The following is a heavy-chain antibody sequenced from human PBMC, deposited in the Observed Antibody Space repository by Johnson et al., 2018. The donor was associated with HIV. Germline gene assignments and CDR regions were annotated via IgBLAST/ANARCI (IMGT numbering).Heavy chain of an antibody. Sequence: VPLVESGGGVVQPGRSLRLSCAASGFTFSSYAMHWVRQAPGKGLEWVAVISYDGSNKYYADSVKGRFTISRDNSKNTLYLQMNSLRAEDTAVYYCARENWGQRMNAFNIWGQGTMVTVSS. J-gene: IGHJ3*02. CDR3: ARENWGQRMNAFNI. CDR1: GFTFSSYA. D-gene: IGHD7-27*01. CDR2: ISYDGSNK. V-gene: IGHV3-30*04.